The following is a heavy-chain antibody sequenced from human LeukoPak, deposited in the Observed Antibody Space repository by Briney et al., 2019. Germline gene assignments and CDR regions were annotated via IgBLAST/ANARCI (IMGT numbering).Heavy chain of an antibody. CDR3: AKEVDSSGYYSEY. CDR1: GFTFSSYA. CDR2: ISGSGGSR. V-gene: IGHV3-23*01. J-gene: IGHJ4*02. Sequence: GGSLRLSCAASGFTFSSYAMSWVRQAPGKGLEWVSVISGSGGSRKYADSVKSRFTISRDNSKNTLDLQMSSLRVEDTAVYYCAKEVDSSGYYSEYWGQGTLVTVSS. D-gene: IGHD3-22*01.